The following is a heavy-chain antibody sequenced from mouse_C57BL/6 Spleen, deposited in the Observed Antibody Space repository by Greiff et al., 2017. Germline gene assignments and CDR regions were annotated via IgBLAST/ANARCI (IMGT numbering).Heavy chain of an antibody. V-gene: IGHV5-17*01. Sequence: VQLKESGGGLVKPGGSLKLSCAASGFTFSDYGMHWVRQAPEKGLEWVAYISSGSSTIYYADTVKGRFTISRDNAKNTLFLQMTSLRSEDTAMYYCARDDYDRGVYFDYWGQGTTLTVSS. CDR3: ARDDYDRGVYFDY. D-gene: IGHD2-4*01. J-gene: IGHJ2*01. CDR2: ISSGSSTI. CDR1: GFTFSDYG.